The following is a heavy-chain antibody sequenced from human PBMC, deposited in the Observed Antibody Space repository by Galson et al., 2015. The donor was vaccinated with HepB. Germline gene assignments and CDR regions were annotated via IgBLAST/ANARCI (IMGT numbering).Heavy chain of an antibody. CDR3: ARGPPVYERNTYYYYGMDV. Sequence: SVKVSCKASGYTFTGYYMHWVRQAPGQGLEWMGRINPNSGGTNYAQKFQGRVTMTRDTSISTAYMGLSRLRSDDTVVYYCARGPPVYERNTYYYYGMDVWGQGTTVTVSS. J-gene: IGHJ6*02. D-gene: IGHD3-3*01. CDR2: INPNSGGT. CDR1: GYTFTGYY. V-gene: IGHV1-2*05.